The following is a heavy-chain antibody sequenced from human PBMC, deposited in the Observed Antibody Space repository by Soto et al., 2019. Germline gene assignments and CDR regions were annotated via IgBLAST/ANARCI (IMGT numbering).Heavy chain of an antibody. CDR2: IYHSGST. V-gene: IGHV4-4*02. D-gene: IGHD3-3*01. Sequence: SETLSLTCAVSGGSISSSNWWSWVRQPPGKGLEWIGEIYHSGSTNYNPSLKSRVTISVDKSKNQFSLKLSSVTAADTAVYYCARAQYYDFWSGYYTFDYWGQGTLVTVS. J-gene: IGHJ4*02. CDR1: GGSISSSNW. CDR3: ARAQYYDFWSGYYTFDY.